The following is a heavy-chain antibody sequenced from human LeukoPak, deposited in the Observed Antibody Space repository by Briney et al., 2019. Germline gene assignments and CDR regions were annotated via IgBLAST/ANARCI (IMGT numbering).Heavy chain of an antibody. Sequence: SVKVSCKASGGTFSSYAISWVRQAPGQGLEWMGGIIPIFGTANYAQKFQGRVTITTDESTSTAYMELSSLRSEDTAVYYCATGYCSGGSCLDAFDIWGQGTMVTVSS. CDR2: IIPIFGTA. J-gene: IGHJ3*02. CDR1: GGTFSSYA. V-gene: IGHV1-69*05. CDR3: ATGYCSGGSCLDAFDI. D-gene: IGHD2-15*01.